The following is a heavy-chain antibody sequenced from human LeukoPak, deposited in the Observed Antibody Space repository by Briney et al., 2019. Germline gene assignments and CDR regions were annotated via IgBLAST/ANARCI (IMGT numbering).Heavy chain of an antibody. D-gene: IGHD3-22*01. Sequence: GGSLRLSCQTSGFVFSNYGMHWVRQAPGKGLEWVAFVRFDASNEYYADSVKGRFTISRDNSKNTLYLQMNSLRAEDTAVYYCAKVPPPVVVITYYYYYYMDVWGKGTTVTVSS. CDR1: GFVFSNYG. J-gene: IGHJ6*03. CDR3: AKVPPPVVVITYYYYYYMDV. CDR2: VRFDASNE. V-gene: IGHV3-30*02.